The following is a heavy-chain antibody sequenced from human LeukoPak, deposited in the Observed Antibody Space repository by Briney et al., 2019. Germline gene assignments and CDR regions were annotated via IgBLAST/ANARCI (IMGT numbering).Heavy chain of an antibody. CDR2: IIPIFGTA. D-gene: IGHD6-6*01. J-gene: IGHJ4*02. CDR1: GGTFSSYA. Sequence: ASVKVSSKASGGTFSSYAISWVRQAPGQGLEWMGGIIPIFGTANYAQKFQGRVTITADESTSTAYMELSSLRSEDTAVYYCATGISSSIAARPYYFDYWGQGTLVTVSS. CDR3: ATGISSSIAARPYYFDY. V-gene: IGHV1-69*01.